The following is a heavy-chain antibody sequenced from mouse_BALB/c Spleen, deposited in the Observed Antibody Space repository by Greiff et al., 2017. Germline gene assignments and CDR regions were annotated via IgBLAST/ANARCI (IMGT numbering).Heavy chain of an antibody. CDR2: IWGGGST. J-gene: IGHJ3*01. CDR1: GFSLSRYS. D-gene: IGHD1-1*01. V-gene: IGHV2-6-4*01. CDR3: ARNPYYYGSSGPFAY. Sequence: VQRVESGPGLVAPSQSLSITCTVSGFSLSRYSVHWVRQPPGKGLEWLGMIWGGGSTDYNSALKSRLSISKDNSKSQVFLKMNSLQTDDTAMYYCARNPYYYGSSGPFAYWGQGTLVTVSA.